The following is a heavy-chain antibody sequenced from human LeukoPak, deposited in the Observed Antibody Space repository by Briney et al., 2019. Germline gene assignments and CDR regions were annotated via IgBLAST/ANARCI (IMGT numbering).Heavy chain of an antibody. D-gene: IGHD3-22*01. Sequence: RGCLRLSSAASVVTFSDDNTNCVSQAPRKGLEWGSYICITVTTIYYADSVKGRFTISRDNAKNSLYIQMNRLRAKETAVYHCRMYYESSGKNYWGKGTLVTASS. V-gene: IGHV3-48*01. J-gene: IGHJ4*02. CDR2: ICITVTTI. CDR3: RMYYESSGKNY. CDR1: VVTFSDDN.